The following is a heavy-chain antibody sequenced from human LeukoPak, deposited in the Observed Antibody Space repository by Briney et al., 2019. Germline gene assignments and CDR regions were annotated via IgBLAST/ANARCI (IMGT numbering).Heavy chain of an antibody. CDR3: AKDLGYCSSTSCYSWFDP. V-gene: IGHV3-23*01. D-gene: IGHD2-2*01. CDR1: GFTFSRCA. J-gene: IGHJ5*02. Sequence: QSGGSLRLSCAASGFTFSRCAMSWVRQAPGKGLEWVSTISGGGGSTYYVDSVKGRFTISRDNSKNTLYLQMNSLRAEDTAVYYCAKDLGYCSSTSCYSWFDPWGQGTLVTVSS. CDR2: ISGGGGST.